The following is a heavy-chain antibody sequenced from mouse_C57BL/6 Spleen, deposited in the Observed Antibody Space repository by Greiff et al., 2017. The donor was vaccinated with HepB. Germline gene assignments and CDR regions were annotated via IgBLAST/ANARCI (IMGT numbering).Heavy chain of an antibody. CDR1: GYTFTSYW. V-gene: IGHV1-69*01. CDR3: ARSLYYSNYEGYAMDY. CDR2: IDPSDSYT. J-gene: IGHJ4*01. Sequence: VQLQQPGAELVMPGASVKLSCKASGYTFTSYWMHWVKQRPGQGLEWIGEIDPSDSYTNYNQKFKGKSTLTVYKSSSTAYMQLSSLTSEDSAVYYCARSLYYSNYEGYAMDYWGQGTSVTVSS. D-gene: IGHD2-5*01.